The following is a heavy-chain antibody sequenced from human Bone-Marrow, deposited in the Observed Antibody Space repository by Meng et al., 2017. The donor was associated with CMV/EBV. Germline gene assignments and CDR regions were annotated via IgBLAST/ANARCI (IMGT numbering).Heavy chain of an antibody. Sequence: AAVKVSCKASGYTFTSYDINWVRQATGQGREWMGWMNPNSGNTGYAQKFQGRVTVTRNNSISTAYMELSSRRSEDTAVYYCSSYSSGWYLWDYYGMDVWGQGTTVTVSS. V-gene: IGHV1-8*01. CDR1: GYTFTSYD. D-gene: IGHD6-19*01. CDR3: SSYSSGWYLWDYYGMDV. CDR2: MNPNSGNT. J-gene: IGHJ6*02.